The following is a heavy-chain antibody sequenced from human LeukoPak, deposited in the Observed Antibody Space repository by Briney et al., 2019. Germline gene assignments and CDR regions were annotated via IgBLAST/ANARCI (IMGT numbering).Heavy chain of an antibody. Sequence: GVSLRLSCAASGFTFSAYGMHWVRQAPGKGLEWVAFIWYDGSNINYGDSVRGRFTISRDNYDDTLFLQMNSLRAEDTAVYYCARQEGGSRSPLDYWGQGTLVTVSS. D-gene: IGHD1-26*01. CDR3: ARQEGGSRSPLDY. CDR2: IWYDGSNI. J-gene: IGHJ4*02. V-gene: IGHV3-33*01. CDR1: GFTFSAYG.